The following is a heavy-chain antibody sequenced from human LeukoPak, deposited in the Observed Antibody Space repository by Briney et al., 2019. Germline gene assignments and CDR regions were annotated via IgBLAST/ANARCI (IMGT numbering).Heavy chain of an antibody. D-gene: IGHD5-18*01. V-gene: IGHV4-34*01. J-gene: IGHJ4*02. Sequence: SETLSLTCAVYGGSFSGYYWSWIRQPPGKGLEWIGEINHSGSTNYNPSLRSRVTISVDTSKNQFSLKLSSVTAADTAVYYCARGQRLTWMQLGKGFDYWGQGTLVTVSS. CDR2: INHSGST. CDR1: GGSFSGYY. CDR3: ARGQRLTWMQLGKGFDY.